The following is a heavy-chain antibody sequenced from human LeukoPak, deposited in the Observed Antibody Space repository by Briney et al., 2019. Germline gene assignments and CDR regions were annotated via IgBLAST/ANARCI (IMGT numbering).Heavy chain of an antibody. CDR3: VIERDGVDY. D-gene: IGHD5-24*01. CDR2: VVGTGGT. CDR1: GFTLTNHA. J-gene: IGHJ4*02. V-gene: IGHV3-23*01. Sequence: GGSLRLSCAVSGFTLTNHAVSWVRQAPGKGLEWVSIVVGTGGTYYADSVRGRFILSRDNSKNTVYLQMSSLRAEDTAVYYCVIERDGVDYWGQGTLVTVSS.